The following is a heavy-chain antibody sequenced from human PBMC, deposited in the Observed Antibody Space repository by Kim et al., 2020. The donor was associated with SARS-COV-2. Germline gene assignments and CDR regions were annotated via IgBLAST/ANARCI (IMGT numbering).Heavy chain of an antibody. D-gene: IGHD6-19*01. CDR3: ARNAGGKQWLVLGVRGFDS. CDR1: GRSITSYSYY. V-gene: IGHV4-39*01. CDR2: IYYSGSA. J-gene: IGHJ5*01. Sequence: SETLSLTCTVSGRSITSYSYYWGWIRQPPGKGLEWIGSIYYSGSAYSNPSLNSRVTISVDTSKNQFSLKLTSVTAADTAVHYCARNAGGKQWLVLGVRGFDSWGQGTLVTVSS.